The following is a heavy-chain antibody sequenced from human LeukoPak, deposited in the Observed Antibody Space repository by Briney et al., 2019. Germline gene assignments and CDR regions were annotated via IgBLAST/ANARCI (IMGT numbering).Heavy chain of an antibody. Sequence: GASVKVSCKASGYTFTSYGISWVRQAPGQGLEWMGWISAYNGNTNYAQKLQGRVTMTTDTSTSTAYMELGSLRSDDTAVYYCARDLRPTLCSGASCYPRAYDYWGQGTLVTVSS. CDR3: ARDLRPTLCSGASCYPRAYDY. D-gene: IGHD2-15*01. V-gene: IGHV1-18*01. CDR2: ISAYNGNT. J-gene: IGHJ4*02. CDR1: GYTFTSYG.